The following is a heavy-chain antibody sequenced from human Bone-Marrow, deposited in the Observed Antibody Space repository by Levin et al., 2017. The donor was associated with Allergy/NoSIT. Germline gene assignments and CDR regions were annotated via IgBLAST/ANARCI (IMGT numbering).Heavy chain of an antibody. J-gene: IGHJ6*02. CDR2: ISYDESNK. D-gene: IGHD2-15*01. CDR1: GFIFNYYG. Sequence: PGGSLRLSCAASGFIFNYYGMHWVRQAPGKGLEWVAVISYDESNKKYADSVKGRFTISRDNSKNTLYLQMNSLRVEDTAVYYCAKDVGIGEAPLFYAMDVWGQGTTVTVSS. V-gene: IGHV3-30*18. CDR3: AKDVGIGEAPLFYAMDV.